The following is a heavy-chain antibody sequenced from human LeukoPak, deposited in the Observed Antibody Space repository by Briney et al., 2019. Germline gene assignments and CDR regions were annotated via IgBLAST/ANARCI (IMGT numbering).Heavy chain of an antibody. D-gene: IGHD2-21*01. CDR2: IDPSDSYT. J-gene: IGHJ6*02. CDR1: GYSFTTYW. V-gene: IGHV5-10-1*01. Sequence: GESLKISCKGSGYSFTTYWIGWVRQMPGKGLEWMGRIDPSDSYTNYSPSFQGHVTISADKSISTTYLQWSSLKASDTAMYYCARALISTPDYGMDVWGQGITVTVSS. CDR3: ARALISTPDYGMDV.